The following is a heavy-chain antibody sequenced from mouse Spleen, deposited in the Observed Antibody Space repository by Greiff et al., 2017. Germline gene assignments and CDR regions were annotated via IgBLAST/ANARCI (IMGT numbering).Heavy chain of an antibody. CDR1: GFTFSDYG. CDR2: ISSGSSTI. Sequence: EVKVVESGGGLVKPGGSLKLSCAASGFTFSDYGMHWVRQAPEKGLEWVAYISSGSSTIYYADTVKGRFTISRDNAKNTLFLQMTSLRSEDTAMYYCARGAHYGNYEGWFAYWGQGTLVTVSA. V-gene: IGHV5-17*01. J-gene: IGHJ3*01. D-gene: IGHD2-1*01. CDR3: ARGAHYGNYEGWFAY.